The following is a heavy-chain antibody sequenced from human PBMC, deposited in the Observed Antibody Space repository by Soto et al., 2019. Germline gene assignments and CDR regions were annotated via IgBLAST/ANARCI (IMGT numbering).Heavy chain of an antibody. Sequence: SETLSFTCTVSGGSVTSSSYYWAWVRQPPGKGLERIGSVYYSGSTYYNPSLESRVTISVDKSKNQFSLKLMSLSAADTAVYYCGRLEGLATISYYFDYWGQGALVTVSS. CDR2: VYYSGST. J-gene: IGHJ4*02. V-gene: IGHV4-39*01. CDR3: GRLEGLATISYYFDY. CDR1: GGSVTSSSYY. D-gene: IGHD3-9*01.